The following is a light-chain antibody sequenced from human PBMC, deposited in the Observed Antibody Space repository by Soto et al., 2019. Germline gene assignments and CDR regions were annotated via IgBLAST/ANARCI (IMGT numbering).Light chain of an antibody. CDR2: DVS. Sequence: QSALTEPASVSGSPGQSITISCTGTISDVGGYNYVSWYQQHPGKAPQLMIYDVSNRPAGVSKRFSGSKSRNTASLTISGLQAEDEADYYCSSYTRSSLYVFGPGTKVPVL. CDR3: SSYTRSSLYV. V-gene: IGLV2-14*01. J-gene: IGLJ1*01. CDR1: ISDVGGYNY.